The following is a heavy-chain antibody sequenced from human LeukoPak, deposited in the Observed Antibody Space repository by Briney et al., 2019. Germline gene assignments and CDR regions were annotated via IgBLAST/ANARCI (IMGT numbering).Heavy chain of an antibody. CDR3: ARPYGDLGAFDI. Sequence: GGSLRLSCAASGFTFSSYSMNWVRQPPGKGLEWVSSISSSSSYIYYADSVKGRFTISRDNAKNSLYLQMNSLRAEDTAVYYCARPYGDLGAFDIWGQGTMVTVSS. D-gene: IGHD4-17*01. J-gene: IGHJ3*02. CDR1: GFTFSSYS. CDR2: ISSSSSYI. V-gene: IGHV3-21*01.